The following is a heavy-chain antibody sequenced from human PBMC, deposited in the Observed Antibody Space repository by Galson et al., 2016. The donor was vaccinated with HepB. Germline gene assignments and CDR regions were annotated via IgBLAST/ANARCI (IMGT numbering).Heavy chain of an antibody. CDR2: VSHSSTYV. J-gene: IGHJ2*01. CDR3: ARSLCWYFDV. Sequence: SLRLSCAASGFTFDNYTMNWLRQAPGKGLEWVSSVSHSSTYVYYADSVEGRFTISRDNAKNSLYLEMNSLRVEDTAVFYCARSLCWYFDVWGRGTLVTVS. CDR1: GFTFDNYT. V-gene: IGHV3-21*01.